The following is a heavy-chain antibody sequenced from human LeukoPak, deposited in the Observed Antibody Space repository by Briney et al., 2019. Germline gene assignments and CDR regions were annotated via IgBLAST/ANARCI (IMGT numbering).Heavy chain of an antibody. CDR2: ISGSGGST. V-gene: IGHV3-23*01. J-gene: IGHJ6*03. CDR1: GFTFSSYG. Sequence: GGTLRLSCAASGFTFSSYGMSWVRQAPGKGLEWVSAISGSGGSTYYADSVKGRFTISRDNSKNTLYLQMNSLRAEDTAVYYCAKTLASYSSSWYYYYYYYMDVWGKGTTFTVSS. CDR3: AKTLASYSSSWYYYYYYYMDV. D-gene: IGHD6-13*01.